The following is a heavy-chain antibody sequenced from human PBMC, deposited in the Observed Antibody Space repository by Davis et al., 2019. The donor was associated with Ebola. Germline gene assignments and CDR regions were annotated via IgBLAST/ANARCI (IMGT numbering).Heavy chain of an antibody. J-gene: IGHJ6*02. V-gene: IGHV5-10-1*01. D-gene: IGHD5-18*01. CDR3: ARLGSYGSTSYYYYGMDV. CDR2: IDPYDSYT. CDR1: GYTFGNFW. Sequence: KVSCKGSGYTFGNFWINWVRQMPGKGLEWMGKIDPYDSYTNYSPSFQGHVTISADKSISTAYLQWSSLKASDTAMYYCARLGSYGSTSYYYYGMDVWGQGTTVTVSS.